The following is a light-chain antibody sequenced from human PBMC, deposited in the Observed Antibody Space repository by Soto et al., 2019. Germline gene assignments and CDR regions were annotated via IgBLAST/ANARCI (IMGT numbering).Light chain of an antibody. Sequence: DIQMTQSPSTLSASLGDRVTITCRASQSISSWFAWYQQKPGEAPKLLIYKASSLESGVPSRFSGSGSGTEFTLTISSLKHDDFATYYCQQYDSYSWTFGQGTKVE. CDR3: QQYDSYSWT. CDR2: KAS. CDR1: QSISSW. V-gene: IGKV1-5*03. J-gene: IGKJ1*01.